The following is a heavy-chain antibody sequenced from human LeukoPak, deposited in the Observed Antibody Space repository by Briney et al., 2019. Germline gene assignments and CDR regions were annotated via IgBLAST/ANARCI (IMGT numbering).Heavy chain of an antibody. CDR1: GGSFSGYF. CDR3: ARGRIHDVSGTRGDYFDY. J-gene: IGHJ4*02. Sequence: SETLSLTCAVYGGSFSGYFWTWIRQPPGKGLEWIGEINHNAGTNYNTALKSRVTISTDTSKNQFSLKVNSVTAADTAVYYCARGRIHDVSGTRGDYFDYWGQGTLVTVSS. CDR2: INHNAGT. V-gene: IGHV4-34*01. D-gene: IGHD3-10*01.